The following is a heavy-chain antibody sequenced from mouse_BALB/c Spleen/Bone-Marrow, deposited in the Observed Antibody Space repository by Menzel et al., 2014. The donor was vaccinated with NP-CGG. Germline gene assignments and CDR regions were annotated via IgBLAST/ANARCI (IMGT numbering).Heavy chain of an antibody. CDR1: GYTFTDYV. CDR3: ARSGYTNYWYFDV. J-gene: IGHJ1*01. Sequence: VQLQQSGPELVKPGASVKMSCKASGYTFTDYVISWVKQRTGQGLEWIGEIYPKSVDTYYSEKFKGKATLTADKSSNTAYMQLSSLTSEDSAVYFSARSGYTNYWYFDVWGAGTTVTVSS. D-gene: IGHD1-1*01. CDR2: IYPKSVDT. V-gene: IGHV1-81*01.